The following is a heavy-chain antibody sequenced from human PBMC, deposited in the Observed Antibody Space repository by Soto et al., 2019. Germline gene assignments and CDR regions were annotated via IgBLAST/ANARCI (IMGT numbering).Heavy chain of an antibody. CDR2: MNPNSGNT. V-gene: IGHV1-8*01. Sequence: ASVKVSCKASGYTFTSYDINWVRQATGQGLEWMGWMNPNSGNTGYARKFQGRVTMTRNTSISTAYMELSSLRSEDTAVYYCAREYHNWNDPFDYWGQGTLVTVSS. J-gene: IGHJ4*02. CDR3: AREYHNWNDPFDY. CDR1: GYTFTSYD. D-gene: IGHD1-1*01.